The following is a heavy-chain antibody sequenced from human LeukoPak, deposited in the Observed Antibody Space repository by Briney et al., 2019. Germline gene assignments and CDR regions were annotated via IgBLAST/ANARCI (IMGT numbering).Heavy chain of an antibody. CDR3: ARRGGSWSVDY. Sequence: AGESLKIPCKGSGYSFASYWIGWVRQMPGEGLEWIGIMSPADSNTKYSPSFQGQVTISADKSISTAYLQWSSLKASDTAMYYCARRGGSWSVDYWGQGTLVTVSS. CDR2: MSPADSNT. V-gene: IGHV5-51*01. J-gene: IGHJ4*02. D-gene: IGHD6-13*01. CDR1: GYSFASYW.